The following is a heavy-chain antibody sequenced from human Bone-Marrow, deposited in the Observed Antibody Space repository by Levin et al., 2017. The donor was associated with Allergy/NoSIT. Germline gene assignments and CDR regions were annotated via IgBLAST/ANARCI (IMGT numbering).Heavy chain of an antibody. Sequence: GGSLRLSCAASGFTFSGHGMNWVRQAPGKGLEWVSYVGDSDRTAYYADSVKGRFTISRDNAKNSLYLQMNSLRDEDTAVYYCVRKSKTGTTLGSSDYWGQGTLVTVSS. D-gene: IGHD1-7*01. CDR2: VGDSDRTA. J-gene: IGHJ4*02. CDR3: VRKSKTGTTLGSSDY. V-gene: IGHV3-48*02. CDR1: GFTFSGHG.